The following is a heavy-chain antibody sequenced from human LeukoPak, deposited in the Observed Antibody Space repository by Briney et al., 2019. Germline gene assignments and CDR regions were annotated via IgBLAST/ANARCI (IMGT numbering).Heavy chain of an antibody. CDR1: GGFFSGYY. J-gene: IGHJ6*03. CDR3: ARHADYNYNYMDV. D-gene: IGHD2-2*01. Sequence: SETLSLTCAVYGGFFSGYYWSWIRQPPGKGLEWIGEINHSGSTNYNPSLKSRVTISVDTSKNQFSLKLSSVTAADTAVYYCARHADYNYNYMDVWGKGTTVTISS. CDR2: INHSGST. V-gene: IGHV4-34*01.